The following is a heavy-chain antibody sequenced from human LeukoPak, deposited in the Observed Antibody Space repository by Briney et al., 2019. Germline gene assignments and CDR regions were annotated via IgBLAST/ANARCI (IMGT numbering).Heavy chain of an antibody. Sequence: GGSLRLSCAASGFTFGSYAMSWVRQAPGKGLEWVSVVSGSGGTTYYADSVRGRFTISRDNSKNTLYLQMNSLRAEDTAVYYCAKDVGKWESLHFFDYWGQGTLVTVSS. CDR2: VSGSGGTT. D-gene: IGHD1-26*01. CDR3: AKDVGKWESLHFFDY. CDR1: GFTFGSYA. V-gene: IGHV3-23*01. J-gene: IGHJ4*02.